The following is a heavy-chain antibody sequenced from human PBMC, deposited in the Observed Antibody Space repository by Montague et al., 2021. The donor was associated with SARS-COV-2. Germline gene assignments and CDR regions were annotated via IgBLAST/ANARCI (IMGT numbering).Heavy chain of an antibody. J-gene: IGHJ4*02. V-gene: IGHV6-1*01. D-gene: IGHD3-16*01. CDR1: GDSVSINSVT. CDR3: TRAVWGFQDY. Sequence: CAISGDSVSINSVTWNWMRQSPSRGRELLGRTYYRSKWSNEYALSVKSRITITPDTSKNQLSLQLTSVTPEDTAVYYCTRAVWGFQDYWGQGSLVTVSS. CDR2: TYYRSKWSN.